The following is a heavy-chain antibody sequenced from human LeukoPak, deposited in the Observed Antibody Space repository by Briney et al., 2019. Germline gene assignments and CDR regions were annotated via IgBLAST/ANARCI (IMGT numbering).Heavy chain of an antibody. V-gene: IGHV3-21*01. J-gene: IGHJ4*02. Sequence: PGGSLRLSCAASGFTFSSYWTSWVRQAPGKGLEWVSSISSSSSYIYYADSVKGRFTISRDNAKNSLYLQMNSLRAEDTAVYYCARDADSSSWNNFDYWGQGTLATVSS. CDR1: GFTFSSYW. CDR2: ISSSSSYI. D-gene: IGHD6-13*01. CDR3: ARDADSSSWNNFDY.